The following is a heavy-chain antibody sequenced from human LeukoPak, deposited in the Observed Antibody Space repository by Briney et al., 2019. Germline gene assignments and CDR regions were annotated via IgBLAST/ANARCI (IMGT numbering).Heavy chain of an antibody. Sequence: GGSLRLSCAASGLTFSSYAMSWVRQAPGKGLEWVSAISGSGNSTYYADSVKGRFTISRDSSKNTLYLQMNSLRAEDTAVYYCAKTYSSGWYDFDYWGQGTLVTVSS. CDR3: AKTYSSGWYDFDY. J-gene: IGHJ4*02. V-gene: IGHV3-23*01. CDR2: ISGSGNST. CDR1: GLTFSSYA. D-gene: IGHD6-19*01.